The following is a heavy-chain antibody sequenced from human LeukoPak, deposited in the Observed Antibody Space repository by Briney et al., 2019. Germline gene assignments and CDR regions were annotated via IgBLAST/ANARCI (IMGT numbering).Heavy chain of an antibody. Sequence: ASVKVSCKASGYTFTRYGINWVRQAPGQGLEWMGWISTNTGDPRYAQGFTGRFVFSLDTSVNTAFLQISSLEAADTAVYYYAREEWQLSGFDSWGQGTLVTVSS. CDR3: AREEWQLSGFDS. D-gene: IGHD1-26*01. V-gene: IGHV7-4-1*02. CDR2: ISTNTGDP. CDR1: GYTFTRYG. J-gene: IGHJ4*02.